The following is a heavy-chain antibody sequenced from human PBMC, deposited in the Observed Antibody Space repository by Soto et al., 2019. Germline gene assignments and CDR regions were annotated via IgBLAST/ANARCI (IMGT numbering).Heavy chain of an antibody. CDR2: IIPIFGTA. V-gene: IGHV1-69*01. CDR1: GFTFSSYA. J-gene: IGHJ4*02. CDR3: ARDDPRRSYYFDY. Sequence: QVQLVESGGGVVQPGRSLRLSCAASGFTFSSYAISWVRQAPGQGLEWMGGIIPIFGTANYAQKFQGRVTITADESTSTAYMELSSLRSEDTAVYYCARDDPRRSYYFDYWGQGTLVTVSS. D-gene: IGHD3-10*01.